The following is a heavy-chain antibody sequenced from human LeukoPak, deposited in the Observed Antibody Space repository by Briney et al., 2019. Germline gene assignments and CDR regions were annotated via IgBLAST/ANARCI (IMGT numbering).Heavy chain of an antibody. D-gene: IGHD3-16*02. V-gene: IGHV3-7*01. J-gene: IGHJ4*02. CDR1: GFTFSSHW. CDR3: ARDFFAFGGVIALLDY. Sequence: GGSLRLSCAASGFTFSSHWMSWVRQAPGKGLEWVANIKLDGSEKYYVDSVKGRYTISRDNAKKSLYLQMNSLRDEDTAVYYCARDFFAFGGVIALLDYWGQGTLVTVPS. CDR2: IKLDGSEK.